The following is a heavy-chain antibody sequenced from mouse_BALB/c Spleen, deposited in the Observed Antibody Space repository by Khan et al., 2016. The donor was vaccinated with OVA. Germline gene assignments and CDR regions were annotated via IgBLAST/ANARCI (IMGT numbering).Heavy chain of an antibody. V-gene: IGHV1S81*02. CDR2: INPSNGGT. CDR1: GYTFTSYY. J-gene: IGHJ3*01. Sequence: QVQLQQSGAELVKPGASVRLSCKASGYTFTSYYLYWVRKRLGHGLEWIGDINPSNGGTNFNENFRTKATLTVDKSSSTAYIQLSSLTSEDSAVYYCTRSGYGAFAYWGQGTLVTVSA. D-gene: IGHD1-1*02. CDR3: TRSGYGAFAY.